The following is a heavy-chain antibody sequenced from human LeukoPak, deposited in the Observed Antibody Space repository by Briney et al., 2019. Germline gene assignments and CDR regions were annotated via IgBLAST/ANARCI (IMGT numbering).Heavy chain of an antibody. D-gene: IGHD3-22*01. CDR3: RAATRYLDYYYDY. CDR1: RFTFSIFG. V-gene: IGHV3-30*03. J-gene: IGHJ4*02. Sequence: GGSLRLSCAASRFTFSIFGMHWVRQAPGKGLEWIAVISSDGTNKYYADSVRGRFTISRDNSKDTLYLQMSSLRIEDTAIYYCRAATRYLDYYYDYWGQGTLATVSS. CDR2: ISSDGTNK.